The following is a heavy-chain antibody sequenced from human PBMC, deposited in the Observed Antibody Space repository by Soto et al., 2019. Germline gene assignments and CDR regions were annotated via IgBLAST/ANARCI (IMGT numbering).Heavy chain of an antibody. V-gene: IGHV3-66*01. CDR3: ARDTYDDY. D-gene: IGHD3-3*01. CDR1: GVTVSNNY. CDR2: IYSGGRT. Sequence: SGGGLVQPGGSLRLSCAASGVTVSNNYMSWVRQAPGKGLEWVSVIYSGGRTYYADSVKGRFIISRDSSKNTLYLQMNSLRAEDTAVYYCARDTYDDYRGQGTLVTVSS. J-gene: IGHJ4*02.